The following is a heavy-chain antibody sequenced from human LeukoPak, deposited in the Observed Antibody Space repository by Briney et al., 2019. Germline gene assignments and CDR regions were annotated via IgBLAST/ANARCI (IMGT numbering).Heavy chain of an antibody. CDR2: TYYRSKWYN. CDR3: AREHMVRGVRVWTNWFDP. D-gene: IGHD3-10*01. J-gene: IGHJ5*02. V-gene: IGHV6-1*01. CDR1: GDSVSSNSAA. Sequence: SQTLSLTCAISGDSVSSNSAAWNWIRQSPSRGLEWLGRTYYRSKWYNDYAVSVKSRITINPNTSKNQFSLQLSSVTAADTAVYYCAREHMVRGVRVWTNWFDPWGQGTLVTVSS.